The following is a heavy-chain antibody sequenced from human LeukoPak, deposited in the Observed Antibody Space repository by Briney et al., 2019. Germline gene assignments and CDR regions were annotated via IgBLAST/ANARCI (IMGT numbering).Heavy chain of an antibody. CDR1: GFTFSSYW. CDR3: ARRGYYDFWSGLDAFDI. CDR2: IKQDGSEK. Sequence: GGSLRLSCAASGFTFSSYWMSWVRQAPGKGLEWVANIKQDGSEKYYVDSVKGRFTISRDNAKNSLYLQMNGLRAEDTAVYYCARRGYYDFWSGLDAFDIWGQGTMVTVSS. J-gene: IGHJ3*02. D-gene: IGHD3-3*01. V-gene: IGHV3-7*01.